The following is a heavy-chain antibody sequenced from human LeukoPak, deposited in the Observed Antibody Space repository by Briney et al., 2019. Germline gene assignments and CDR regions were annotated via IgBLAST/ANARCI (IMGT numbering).Heavy chain of an antibody. D-gene: IGHD3-9*01. V-gene: IGHV3-9*01. Sequence: PGRSLRLSCAASVFTFDDYAMHWVRQAPGKGLEWVSGISWDRGSIGYADSVKGRFTISRDNAKNSLYLQMNSLRAEDTALYYCAKGPDYDILTGLDYWGQGTLVTVSS. J-gene: IGHJ4*02. CDR1: VFTFDDYA. CDR2: ISWDRGSI. CDR3: AKGPDYDILTGLDY.